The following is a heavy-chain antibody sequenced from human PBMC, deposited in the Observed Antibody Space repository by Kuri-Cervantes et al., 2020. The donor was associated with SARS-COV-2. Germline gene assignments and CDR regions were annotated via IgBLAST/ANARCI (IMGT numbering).Heavy chain of an antibody. CDR1: GGTFSSYA. V-gene: IGHV1-69*04. CDR2: IIPILGTA. J-gene: IGHJ1*01. Sequence: SVKVSCKASGGTFSSYAISWVRQAPGQGLEWMGRIIPILGTANYAQKFQGRVTITADKSTSTAYMELSSLRSEDTAVYYCARDGSKGKYFQHWGQGTLVTVSS. CDR3: ARDGSKGKYFQH. D-gene: IGHD3-10*01.